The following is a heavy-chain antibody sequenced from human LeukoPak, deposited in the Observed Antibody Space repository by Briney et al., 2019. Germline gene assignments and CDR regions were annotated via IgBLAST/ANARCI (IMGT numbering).Heavy chain of an antibody. V-gene: IGHV1-2*05. CDR3: ARASLGSSNY. Sequence: ASVKLSCKASGYTFTGNYMHWVRQAPGPGLEWMEQTNPNSGGTNYAQKFPGRVSITRDKSISTAYMELSRVRSDDTDVYYCARASLGSSNYWGQGTLVTVSS. CDR1: GYTFTGNY. D-gene: IGHD6-6*01. CDR2: TNPNSGGT. J-gene: IGHJ4*02.